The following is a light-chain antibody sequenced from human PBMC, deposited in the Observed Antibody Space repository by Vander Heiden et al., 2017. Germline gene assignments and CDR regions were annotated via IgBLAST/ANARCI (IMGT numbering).Light chain of an antibody. Sequence: SYELTQPPSVSVPPGQTASITCSGDKLGDKYACWYQQKPGQSPVRVIYQDSKRPSGIPERFSGSNSGNTANLTISGTQAMDEADYYCQAWDSSTVVFGGGTKLNVL. CDR2: QDS. J-gene: IGLJ2*01. CDR1: KLGDKY. V-gene: IGLV3-1*01. CDR3: QAWDSSTVV.